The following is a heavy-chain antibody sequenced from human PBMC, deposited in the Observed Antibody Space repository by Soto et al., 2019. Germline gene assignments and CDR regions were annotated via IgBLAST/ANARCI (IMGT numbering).Heavy chain of an antibody. CDR3: ARYYYGSGSYQRYFDY. J-gene: IGHJ4*02. D-gene: IGHD3-10*01. CDR2: IYYSGST. V-gene: IGHV4-59*01. Sequence: SETLSLTCTVSGGSISSCYWSWIRQPPGKGLEWIGYIYYSGSTNYNPSLKSRVTISVDTSKNQFSLKLSSVTAADTAVYYCARYYYGSGSYQRYFDYWGQGTLVTVSS. CDR1: GGSISSCY.